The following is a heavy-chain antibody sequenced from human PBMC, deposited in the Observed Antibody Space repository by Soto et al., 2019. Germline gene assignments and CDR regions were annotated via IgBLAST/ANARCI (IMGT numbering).Heavy chain of an antibody. V-gene: IGHV3-21*01. CDR3: ARDVGGSYPAYFYY. J-gene: IGHJ4*02. D-gene: IGHD1-26*01. CDR2: ISSSGTYI. Sequence: EVQLTESGGGLVKPGGSLRLSCAASGFSFSGYNMNWVRQAPGKGLEWVSFISSSGTYIYYADSVKGRFTISRDNAKNSVNLQMNSLRAEDTAIYFCARDVGGSYPAYFYYWGQGTLVTVSS. CDR1: GFSFSGYN.